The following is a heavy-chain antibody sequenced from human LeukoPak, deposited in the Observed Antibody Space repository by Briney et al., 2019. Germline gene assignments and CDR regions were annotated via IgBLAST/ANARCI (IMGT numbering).Heavy chain of an antibody. J-gene: IGHJ4*02. CDR1: GYTFTTYG. D-gene: IGHD3-16*02. CDR2: ISAYNGST. V-gene: IGHV1-18*01. Sequence: ASVEVSCKASGYTFTTYGISWVRQAPGQGLEWMGWISAYNGSTNYAQKFQGRVTMTTDTSTTTAYMELRSLRSDDTAVYYCARCDYVWGNYRYRPILYFDNWGQGTLVTVSP. CDR3: ARCDYVWGNYRYRPILYFDN.